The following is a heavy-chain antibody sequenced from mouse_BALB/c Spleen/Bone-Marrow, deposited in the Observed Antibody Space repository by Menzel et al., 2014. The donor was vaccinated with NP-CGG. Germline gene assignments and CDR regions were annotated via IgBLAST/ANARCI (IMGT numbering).Heavy chain of an antibody. CDR2: IWTGGST. CDR3: ARGYGNYGYATDY. Sequence: VKLMESGPGLVAPSQSLSITCTASGFSLTNYGVHWVRQPPGKGLEWLGVIWTGGSTNYNSALMSRLSFSKDNSKSQVFLKMNSLQTDDRAMYYCARGYGNYGYATDYWGQGTSVTVSS. CDR1: GFSLTNYG. J-gene: IGHJ4*01. D-gene: IGHD2-1*01. V-gene: IGHV2-9*02.